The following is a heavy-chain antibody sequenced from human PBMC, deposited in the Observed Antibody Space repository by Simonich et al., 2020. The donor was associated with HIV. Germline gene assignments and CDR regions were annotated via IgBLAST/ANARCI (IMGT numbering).Heavy chain of an antibody. V-gene: IGHV4-34*01. CDR1: GGSFSGYY. D-gene: IGHD6-13*01. CDR2: NNHSRST. Sequence: QVQLQQWGAGLLKPSETLSLTCAVYGGSFSGYYWSWIRQPPGKGLEWIGENNHSRSTNYNPPRKSLVTISVDTSKNQFSLKLSSVTAADTAVYYCARLTAGGLGEYFQHWGQGTLVTVSS. J-gene: IGHJ1*01. CDR3: ARLTAGGLGEYFQH.